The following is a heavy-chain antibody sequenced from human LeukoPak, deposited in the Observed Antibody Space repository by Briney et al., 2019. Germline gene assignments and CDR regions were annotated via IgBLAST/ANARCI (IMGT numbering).Heavy chain of an antibody. V-gene: IGHV1-2*02. J-gene: IGHJ4*02. CDR1: GYTFTGYY. Sequence: GASVKVSCKTSGYTFTGYYIHWVRQAPGQGLEWMGWIDPNSGGSNSAQKFQGRVTMTRDTSISTAYMELSRLRSDDTAVYYCARDETYYYDSSGTDYWGQGTLVTVSS. D-gene: IGHD3-22*01. CDR3: ARDETYYYDSSGTDY. CDR2: IDPNSGGS.